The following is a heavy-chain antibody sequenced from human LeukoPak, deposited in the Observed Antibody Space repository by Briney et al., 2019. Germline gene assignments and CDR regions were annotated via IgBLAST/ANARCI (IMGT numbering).Heavy chain of an antibody. CDR3: ARGLDFWSTSSGVFDS. V-gene: IGHV4-61*09. J-gene: IGHJ4*02. D-gene: IGHD3-3*01. Sequence: PSETLSLTCNVSGGSMSSSTFFWAWIRQPAGKGLEWIGHIYTTGSADYNPSLKSRVTMSVDTSKNQFFLKLTSVTAADTAVFYCARGLDFWSTSSGVFDSWGQGNLVIVSS. CDR2: IYTTGSA. CDR1: GGSMSSSTFF.